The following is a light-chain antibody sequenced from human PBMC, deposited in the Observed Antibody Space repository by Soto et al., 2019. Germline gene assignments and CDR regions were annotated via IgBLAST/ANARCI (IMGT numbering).Light chain of an antibody. J-gene: IGKJ1*01. CDR1: QSVTSNY. Sequence: ENVFTQSPCTLALSQGERATLSCRASQSVTSNYLAWYQQKPGQSPRLLIYGASSRATGIPDRFSGSGSGTDFTLTINRLEPEDFAVYYCQQYGSSPPTFGQGTKVDI. CDR2: GAS. V-gene: IGKV3-20*01. CDR3: QQYGSSPPT.